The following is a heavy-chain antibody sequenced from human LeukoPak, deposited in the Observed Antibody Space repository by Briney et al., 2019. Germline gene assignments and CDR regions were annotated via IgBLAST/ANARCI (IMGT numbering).Heavy chain of an antibody. J-gene: IGHJ4*02. CDR1: GFTFSSYA. D-gene: IGHD6-13*01. CDR2: ISGSGGST. CDR3: AKRPIAAADNDY. Sequence: PGGSLRLSCAASGFTFSSYAMSWVRQAPGKGLEWVSAISGSGGSTYYADSVKGRFTISRDNAKNSLYLQMNSLRAEDTAVYYCAKRPIAAADNDYWGQGTLVTVSS. V-gene: IGHV3-23*01.